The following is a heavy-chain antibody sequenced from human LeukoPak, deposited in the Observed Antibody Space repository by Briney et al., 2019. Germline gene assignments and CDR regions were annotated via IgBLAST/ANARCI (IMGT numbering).Heavy chain of an antibody. CDR2: ISNDDGSA. D-gene: IGHD3-10*01. V-gene: IGHV3-23*01. Sequence: GESLRLSCAASGFTFGSYAMTWVRQAPGKGLEWVSGISNDDGSAYYTDSVKGRFTISRDNSKNTVYLQMSSLRAEGTAVYYCAAMLRGVAYYVDYWGQGTLVTVSS. CDR3: AAMLRGVAYYVDY. J-gene: IGHJ4*02. CDR1: GFTFGSYA.